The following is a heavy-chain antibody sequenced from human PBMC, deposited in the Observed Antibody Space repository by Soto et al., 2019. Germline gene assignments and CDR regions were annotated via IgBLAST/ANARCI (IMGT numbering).Heavy chain of an antibody. Sequence: GESLKISCKGSGYNFTNYWIGWVRQMPGKGLEWMGIIHPGDSDTRYSPSFQGQVTISADKSISTAYLQWGSMKASDTAMYYCARQFYFDDSSGLLLEYWGQGYMFSVSS. CDR2: IHPGDSDT. J-gene: IGHJ4*01. D-gene: IGHD3-22*01. CDR3: ARQFYFDDSSGLLLEY. CDR1: GYNFTNYW. V-gene: IGHV5-51*01.